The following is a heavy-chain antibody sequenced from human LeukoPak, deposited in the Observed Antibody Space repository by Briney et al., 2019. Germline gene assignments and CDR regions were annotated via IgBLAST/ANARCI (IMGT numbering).Heavy chain of an antibody. CDR3: ARAGPGYCSGSSCFDY. D-gene: IGHD2-15*01. CDR1: GGSISGYY. J-gene: IGHJ4*02. CDR2: IYYSGST. V-gene: IGHV4-59*01. Sequence: SETLSLTCTVSGGSISGYYWSWIRQPPGKGLEWIGCIYYSGSTNYNPSLKSRVTISLDTSKNQFSLKLSSVTAADTAVYYCARAGPGYCSGSSCFDYWGQGTLVTVSS.